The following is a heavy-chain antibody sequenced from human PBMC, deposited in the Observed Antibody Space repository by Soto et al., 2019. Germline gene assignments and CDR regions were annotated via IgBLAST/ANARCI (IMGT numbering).Heavy chain of an antibody. J-gene: IGHJ3*01. Sequence: QVNLVESGGGVVQPGRSLRLSCEASGFIFSDFGMHWVRQAPGKGLEWVAVISYDGNNKYYAQSVKGRFTISRDNSKNTLFLNMDSLRPEDTAMYHCVKGDLDTAVVNSPDAFDFWGPGTMVTVS. D-gene: IGHD5-18*01. CDR1: GFIFSDFG. CDR3: VKGDLDTAVVNSPDAFDF. V-gene: IGHV3-30*18. CDR2: ISYDGNNK.